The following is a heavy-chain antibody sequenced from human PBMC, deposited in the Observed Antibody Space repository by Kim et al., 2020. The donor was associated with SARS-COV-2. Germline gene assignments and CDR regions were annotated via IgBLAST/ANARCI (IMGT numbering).Heavy chain of an antibody. CDR3: ASGVVTDYYYYYMDV. V-gene: IGHV1-69*02. Sequence: QKFQGRVTITADKSTSTAYMELSSLRSEDTAVYYCASGVVTDYYYYYMDVWGKGTTVTVSS. D-gene: IGHD3-3*01. J-gene: IGHJ6*03.